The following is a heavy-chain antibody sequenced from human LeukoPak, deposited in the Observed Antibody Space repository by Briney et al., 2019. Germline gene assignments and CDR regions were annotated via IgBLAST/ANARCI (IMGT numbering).Heavy chain of an antibody. D-gene: IGHD3-3*01. CDR1: GFTFSNYA. Sequence: PGGSLRLSCADSGFTFSNYAMHWVRQTPGKGLEWVAVISYDGSTKYYADSVKGRFIISRDNSKNTLYLQMNTLRPEDTAVYYCARAQTYYDFWSGYYTEWFDPWGQGTLVTVSS. J-gene: IGHJ5*02. CDR3: ARAQTYYDFWSGYYTEWFDP. V-gene: IGHV3-30-3*01. CDR2: ISYDGSTK.